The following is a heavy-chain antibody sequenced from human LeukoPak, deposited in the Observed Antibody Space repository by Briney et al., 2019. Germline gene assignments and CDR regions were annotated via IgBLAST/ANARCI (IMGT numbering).Heavy chain of an antibody. CDR1: GFNFSNYA. CDR2: VTGSSSNT. J-gene: IGHJ4*02. V-gene: IGHV3-23*01. CDR3: AKDRSSSTSCSNY. Sequence: GGSLRLSCAASGFNFSNYAMTWVRQAPGKGLEWVSGVTGSSSNTYYADSVKGRFTISRDNSKNMLYLEMDSLRVEDTAIYYCAKDRSSSTSCSNYWGRGTWSPSPQ. D-gene: IGHD2-2*01.